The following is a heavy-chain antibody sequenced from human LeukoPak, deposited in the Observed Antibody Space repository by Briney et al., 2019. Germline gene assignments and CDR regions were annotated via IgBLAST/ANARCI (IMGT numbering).Heavy chain of an antibody. J-gene: IGHJ3*01. Sequence: ASVKVSCKASGYTFTSYSISWVRQAPGQGLEWMGLISAYNGNTNYAQKLQGRFTMTTDTSTRTAYMALSSLRSDDTAIYYCARAPDGGTFDVWDQGPMATVSS. CDR1: GYTFTSYS. D-gene: IGHD1-14*01. V-gene: IGHV1-18*01. CDR2: ISAYNGNT. CDR3: ARAPDGGTFDV.